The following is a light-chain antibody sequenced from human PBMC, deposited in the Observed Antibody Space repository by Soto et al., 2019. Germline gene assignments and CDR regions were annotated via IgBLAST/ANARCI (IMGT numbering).Light chain of an antibody. Sequence: EISMTQFPSILSASAGGCATLSCRAAQDVTTNFAWYQLRRGQPPRLLIYGASNRATGIPDRFSGSGSGKDFTITISRLEAEDFAVYYCQQYGSSGTFGQGTKVDIK. J-gene: IGKJ1*01. CDR3: QQYGSSGT. CDR1: QDVTTN. V-gene: IGKV3-20*01. CDR2: GAS.